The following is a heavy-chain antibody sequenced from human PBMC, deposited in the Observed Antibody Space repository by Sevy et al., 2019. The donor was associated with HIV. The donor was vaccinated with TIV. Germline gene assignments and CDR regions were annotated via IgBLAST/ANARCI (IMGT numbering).Heavy chain of an antibody. CDR2: IKSKTDGGTT. D-gene: IGHD3-16*02. CDR1: GFTFSNAW. V-gene: IGHV3-15*01. J-gene: IGHJ4*02. CDR3: TTTRGSSYDYVWGSYRTYYFDY. Sequence: GGSLRLSCAASGFTFSNAWMSWVRQAPGKGLEWVGRIKSKTDGGTTDYAAPVKGRFTISRDDSKNTLYLQMNSLKTEDTAVYYCTTTRGSSYDYVWGSYRTYYFDYWGQGTLVTVSS.